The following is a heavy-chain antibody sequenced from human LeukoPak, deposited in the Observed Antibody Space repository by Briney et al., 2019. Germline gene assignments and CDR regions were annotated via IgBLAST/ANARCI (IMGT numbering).Heavy chain of an antibody. CDR1: RFTFSYFA. D-gene: IGHD6-13*01. V-gene: IGHV3-30*18. CDR2: LSDDGSNK. J-gene: IGHJ4*02. Sequence: GGSLRLSCAASRFTFSYFAMHWVRQAPGKGLEWVAVLSDDGSNKFYEDSVKGRFTISRDNSKNTLYLQMNSLRAEDTAFYYCAKDPHSSSWYYFDSWGQGTLVTVSS. CDR3: AKDPHSSSWYYFDS.